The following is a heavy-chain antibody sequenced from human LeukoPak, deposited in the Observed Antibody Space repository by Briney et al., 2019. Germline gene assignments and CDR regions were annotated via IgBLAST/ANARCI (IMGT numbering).Heavy chain of an antibody. J-gene: IGHJ4*02. Sequence: PGGSLRLSCAASGFTFSSYAMSWVRQAPGKGLEWVSAISGSGGSTYYADSVKGRFTISRDNSKNTLYLQMSSLRAEDTAVYYCTRQPTTLDGSKFMSTDHWGQGTLVTVSS. CDR2: ISGSGGST. CDR3: TRQPTTLDGSKFMSTDH. D-gene: IGHD5/OR15-5a*01. CDR1: GFTFSSYA. V-gene: IGHV3-23*01.